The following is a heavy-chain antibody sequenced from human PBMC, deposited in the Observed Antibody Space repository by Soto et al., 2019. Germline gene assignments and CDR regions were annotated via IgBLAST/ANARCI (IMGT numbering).Heavy chain of an antibody. J-gene: IGHJ3*02. CDR3: ARAEVWSYDYGDDSGLEGAFDI. CDR2: IKQDGSEK. D-gene: IGHD4-17*01. Sequence: ESGGGLVQPGGSLRLSCAASGFTFSSYWMSWVRQAPGKGLEWVANIKQDGSEKYYVDSVKGRFTISRDNAKNSLYLQMNGLRAEDTAVYYCARAEVWSYDYGDDSGLEGAFDIWGQGTMVTVSS. CDR1: GFTFSSYW. V-gene: IGHV3-7*01.